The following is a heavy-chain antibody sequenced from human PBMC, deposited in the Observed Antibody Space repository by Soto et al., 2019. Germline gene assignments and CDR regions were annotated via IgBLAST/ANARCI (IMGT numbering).Heavy chain of an antibody. J-gene: IGHJ6*02. CDR1: GGSISSYY. Sequence: PSETLSLTCTVSGGSISSYYWSWIRQPPGKGLEWIGYIYYSGSTNYNPSLKSRATISVDTSKNQFSLKLSSVTAADTAVYYCARERYYGMDVWGQGTAVTVSS. CDR3: ARERYYGMDV. V-gene: IGHV4-59*01. CDR2: IYYSGST.